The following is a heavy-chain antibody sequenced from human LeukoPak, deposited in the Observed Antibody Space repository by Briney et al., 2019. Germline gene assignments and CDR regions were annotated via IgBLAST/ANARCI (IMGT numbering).Heavy chain of an antibody. CDR2: ISSGGSNI. D-gene: IGHD2-2*02. Sequence: PGGSLRLSCAASGFTFNRLSMNWVRQAPGKGLEWVSYISSGGSNIYYADSVKGRFAISRDNAKNSLYLQMNSLRAEDTAVYYCASGEVCSSSSCHTGPFDYWGQGTLVTVSS. J-gene: IGHJ4*02. CDR3: ASGEVCSSSSCHTGPFDY. CDR1: GFTFNRLS. V-gene: IGHV3-48*01.